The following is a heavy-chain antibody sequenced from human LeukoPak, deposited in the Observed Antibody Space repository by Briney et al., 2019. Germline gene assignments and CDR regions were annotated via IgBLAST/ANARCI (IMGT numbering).Heavy chain of an antibody. D-gene: IGHD3-10*01. J-gene: IGHJ4*02. CDR1: GCSISSSSYY. Sequence: SETLSLTCTVSGCSISSSSYYWVWLRQPPGKGLEWIGNIYYSGSTYYNPSLKSRVTMSVDTSKNQCSLKLSSVTAAATAVYYCARYYYGSGSYYYFDSWGQGTLVTVSS. CDR2: IYYSGST. CDR3: ARYYYGSGSYYYFDS. V-gene: IGHV4-39*01.